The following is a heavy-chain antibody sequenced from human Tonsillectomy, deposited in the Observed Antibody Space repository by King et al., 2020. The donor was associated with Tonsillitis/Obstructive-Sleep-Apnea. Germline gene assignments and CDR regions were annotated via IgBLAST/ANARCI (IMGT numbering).Heavy chain of an antibody. CDR1: GYTFTSYY. CDR2: IDPRGGST. D-gene: IGHD2-2*01. J-gene: IGHJ4*02. CDR3: ARGIGSTTTCYFDY. Sequence: VQLVESGAEVKKPGASVKVSCEASGYTFTSYYIHWVRQAPGQGLQWMGIIDPRGGSTSYAQKFQGRVTMTRDTSTNTVYMELNSLRSEDTAVYYCARGIGSTTTCYFDYWGQGTLVTVSS. V-gene: IGHV1-46*01.